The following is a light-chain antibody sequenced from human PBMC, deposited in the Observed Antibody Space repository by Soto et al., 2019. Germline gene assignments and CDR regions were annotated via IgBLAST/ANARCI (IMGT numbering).Light chain of an antibody. J-gene: IGLJ1*01. CDR1: SSDVGGYIS. CDR2: EGN. V-gene: IGLV2-23*01. CDR3: CSYAGDPYV. Sequence: QSALTQPASVPGSPGQSIAISCTGTSSDVGGYISVSWYQQHPGKVPKLMIYEGNKRPSGVSDRFSGSKSGNTASLTISGLQAEDEADYYCCSYAGDPYVFGTGTKVTVL.